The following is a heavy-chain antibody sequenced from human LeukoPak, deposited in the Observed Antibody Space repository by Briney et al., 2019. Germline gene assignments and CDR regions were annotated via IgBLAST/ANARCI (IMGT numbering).Heavy chain of an antibody. CDR2: INPNSGGT. J-gene: IGHJ3*02. CDR1: GYTFTGYY. Sequence: ASVKVSCKASGYTFTGYYMHWVRQAPGQGLEWMGWINPNSGGTNYAQKFQGRVTMTRDTSISTAYMELSRLRSDDTAVYYCARSKSTYSSRSDAFDIWAQGTMVTVSS. V-gene: IGHV1-2*02. CDR3: ARSKSTYSSRSDAFDI. D-gene: IGHD6-13*01.